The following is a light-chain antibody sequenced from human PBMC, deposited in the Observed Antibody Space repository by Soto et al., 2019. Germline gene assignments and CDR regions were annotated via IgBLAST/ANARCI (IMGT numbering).Light chain of an antibody. CDR3: QQYNTYPMT. V-gene: IGKV1-5*03. Sequence: DVQMTQSPSTLSASVGDTVTITCRASQTINSWLAWYQHRPGKGPKLLIYKTSTVEGGVPLRFSGSGPGTEFTLTISSLQPADSATYYCQQYNTYPMTFGQGTKVDIK. J-gene: IGKJ1*01. CDR1: QTINSW. CDR2: KTS.